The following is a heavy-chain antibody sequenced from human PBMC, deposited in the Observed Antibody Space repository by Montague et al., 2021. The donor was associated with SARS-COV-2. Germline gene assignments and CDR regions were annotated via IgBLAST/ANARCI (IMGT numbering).Heavy chain of an antibody. J-gene: IGHJ6*02. Sequence: SETLSLTCAVYGGTFSGYYWSWIRQPLGKGLEWIGEINHSGSTNXNPSLKSRVTISVDTSKNQFSLKLSSVTAADTAVYYCARGRTVTTFYYYYYGMDVWGQGTTVTVSS. CDR3: ARGRTVTTFYYYYYGMDV. V-gene: IGHV4-34*01. CDR1: GGTFSGYY. D-gene: IGHD4-17*01. CDR2: INHSGST.